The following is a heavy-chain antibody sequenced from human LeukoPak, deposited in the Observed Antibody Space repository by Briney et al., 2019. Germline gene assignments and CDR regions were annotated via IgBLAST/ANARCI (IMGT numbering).Heavy chain of an antibody. CDR3: ARVGGDTGRSFDY. V-gene: IGHV3-72*01. J-gene: IGHJ4*02. CDR2: TRKRANSYTT. Sequence: PGGSLRLSCAASGFTFSDHYVDWVRQAPGKGLEWVGRTRKRANSYTTEYAASVRGRFTISRDDSKNSLYLQMNSLKVEDTAVYYCARVGGDTGRSFDYWGQGTLVTVSS. CDR1: GFTFSDHY. D-gene: IGHD5-18*01.